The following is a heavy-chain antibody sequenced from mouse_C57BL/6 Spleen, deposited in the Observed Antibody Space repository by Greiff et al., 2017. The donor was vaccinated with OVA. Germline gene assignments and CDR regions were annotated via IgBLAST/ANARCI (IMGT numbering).Heavy chain of an antibody. D-gene: IGHD2-4*01. V-gene: IGHV1-19*01. J-gene: IGHJ4*01. CDR1: GYTFTDYY. Sequence: VQLQQSGPVLVKPGASVKMSCKASGYTFTDYYMNWVKQSHGKSLEWIGVINPYNGGTSYNQKFKGKATLTVDKSSSTAYMELNSLTSEDSAVYYCARDYLYAMDDWGQGTSVTVSS. CDR3: ARDYLYAMDD. CDR2: INPYNGGT.